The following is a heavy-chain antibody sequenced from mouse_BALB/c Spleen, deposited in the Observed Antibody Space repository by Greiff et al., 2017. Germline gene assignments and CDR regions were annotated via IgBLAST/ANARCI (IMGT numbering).Heavy chain of an antibody. V-gene: IGHV1-69*02. CDR1: GYTFTSYW. J-gene: IGHJ3*01. CDR3: ARDDYGNYVWFAY. CDR2: IDPSDSET. Sequence: QVQLQQPGAELVKPGAPVKLSCKASGYTFTSYWMNWVKQRPGRGLEWIGRIDPSDSETHYNQKFKDKATLTVDKSSSTAYIQLSSLTSEDSAVYYCARDDYGNYVWFAYWGQGTLVTVSA. D-gene: IGHD2-1*01.